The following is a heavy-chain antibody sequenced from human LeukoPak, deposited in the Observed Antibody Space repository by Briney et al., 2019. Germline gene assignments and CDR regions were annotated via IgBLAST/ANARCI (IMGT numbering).Heavy chain of an antibody. D-gene: IGHD3-22*01. J-gene: IGHJ3*02. Sequence: SETLSLTCTVSGGSISSGGYYWSWIRQHPGKGLEWIGYIYYSGSTYNNPSLKSRVTISVDTSKNQFSLKLSSVTAADTAVYYCARARDYYDSSGYTPHAFDIWGQGTMVTVSS. CDR1: GGSISSGGYY. CDR3: ARARDYYDSSGYTPHAFDI. V-gene: IGHV4-31*03. CDR2: IYYSGST.